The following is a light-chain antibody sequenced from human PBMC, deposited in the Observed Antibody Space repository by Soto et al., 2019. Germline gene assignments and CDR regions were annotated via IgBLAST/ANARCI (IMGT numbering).Light chain of an antibody. Sequence: SQMTQSPTTLSGSVGYRFTISCRASQTISSWLAWYQQKPGKAPKLLIYKASTLKSGVPSRFSGSGYGTDFTLSIRNLQTQDFATYDCQQRSTTRWTFGQGTKVDIK. V-gene: IGKV1-5*03. CDR1: QTISSW. CDR3: QQRSTTRWT. J-gene: IGKJ1*01. CDR2: KAS.